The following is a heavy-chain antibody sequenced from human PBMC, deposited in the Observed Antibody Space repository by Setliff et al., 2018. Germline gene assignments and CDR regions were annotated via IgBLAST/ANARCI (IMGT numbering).Heavy chain of an antibody. CDR2: IKSSREGATS. CDR1: GITFKNAW. CDR3: TTGPRDSRNYMTWLDS. D-gene: IGHD4-4*01. Sequence: PGGSLRLSCSVPGITFKNAWMTWVRQAPGKGPEWVGRIKSSREGATSDYGAPAKGRFTISRDDSKNMIYLQMNNLKSDDTGFYYCTTGPRDSRNYMTWLDSWGQGTLVTVSS. V-gene: IGHV3-15*01. J-gene: IGHJ5*01.